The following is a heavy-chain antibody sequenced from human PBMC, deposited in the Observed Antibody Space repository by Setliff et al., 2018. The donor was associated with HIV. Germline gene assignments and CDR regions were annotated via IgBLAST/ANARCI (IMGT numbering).Heavy chain of an antibody. CDR3: VRAEYSSSSDWFDP. J-gene: IGHJ5*02. D-gene: IGHD6-6*01. CDR1: GDSVSSRKYY. V-gene: IGHV4-39*01. CDR2: VYFNGLT. Sequence: PSETLSLTCSVSGDSVSSRKYYWGWIRPSPGKGLEWIGSVYFNGLTHDNPSLKSRVTTSVDTSKNQFFLHLSSVTAADTAIYYCVRAEYSSSSDWFDPWGQGALVTVSS.